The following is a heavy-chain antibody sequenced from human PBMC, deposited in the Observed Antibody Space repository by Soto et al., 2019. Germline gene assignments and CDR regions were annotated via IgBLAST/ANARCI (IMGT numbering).Heavy chain of an antibody. CDR1: GGTFSSYA. CDR2: IIPIFGTA. CDR3: AREGRGSSGWYGLGYFDY. V-gene: IGHV1-69*06. D-gene: IGHD6-19*01. Sequence: SVKVSCKASGGTFSSYAISWVRQAPGQGLEWMGGIIPIFGTANYAQKFQGRVTITADKSTSTAYMELSSLRSEDTAVYYCAREGRGSSGWYGLGYFDYWGQGTLVTVSS. J-gene: IGHJ4*02.